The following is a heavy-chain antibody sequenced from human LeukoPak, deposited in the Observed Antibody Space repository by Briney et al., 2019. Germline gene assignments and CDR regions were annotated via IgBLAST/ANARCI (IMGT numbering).Heavy chain of an antibody. Sequence: GGSLRLSCAASGFTFSSYSMNWVRQAPGKGLEWVSSINRSSSYIYYADSVKGRFTISRDNAKNSLYLQINSLRAEDTSVYYCARGENNYGYYYFDYWGQGTLVTVSS. V-gene: IGHV3-21*01. D-gene: IGHD5-24*01. J-gene: IGHJ4*02. CDR3: ARGENNYGYYYFDY. CDR2: INRSSSYI. CDR1: GFTFSSYS.